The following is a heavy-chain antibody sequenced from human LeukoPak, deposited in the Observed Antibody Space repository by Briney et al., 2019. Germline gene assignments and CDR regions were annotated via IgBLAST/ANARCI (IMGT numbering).Heavy chain of an antibody. V-gene: IGHV3-53*01. J-gene: IGHJ4*02. CDR2: VYSNGNT. Sequence: GGSLRLSCAASGFTVSSNYMSWVRQAPGKGLEWVSIVYSNGNTYYAESVKGRFTISRDTSKNTVYLQIHSPRAEDTAVYYCAKTPGGSGNFFDSWGQGTPVIVSS. CDR1: GFTVSSNY. CDR3: AKTPGGSGNFFDS. D-gene: IGHD3-10*01.